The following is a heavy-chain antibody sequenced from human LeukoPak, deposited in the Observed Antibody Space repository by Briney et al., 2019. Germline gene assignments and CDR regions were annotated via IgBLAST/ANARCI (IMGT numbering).Heavy chain of an antibody. J-gene: IGHJ4*02. CDR3: AKRAYGDYVGLYYFDY. Sequence: GGSLRLSCAASGFTFSSYAMSWVRQAPGKGLEWVSAISGSGGSTYYADSVKDRFTISRDNSKNTLYLQMNSLRAEDTAVYYCAKRAYGDYVGLYYFDYWGQGTLVTVSS. V-gene: IGHV3-23*01. D-gene: IGHD4-17*01. CDR1: GFTFSSYA. CDR2: ISGSGGST.